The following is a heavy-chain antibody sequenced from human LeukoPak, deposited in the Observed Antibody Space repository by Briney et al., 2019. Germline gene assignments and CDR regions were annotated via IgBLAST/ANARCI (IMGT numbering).Heavy chain of an antibody. J-gene: IGHJ4*02. CDR1: GFTFGSYA. CDR3: AKESSISPWGHLDY. V-gene: IGHV3-23*01. Sequence: GGSLRPSCTASGFTFGSYAMSWVRQAPGKELEWVSGISGSGSNTYYADSVKGRFTFSRDNSKNTLYLQMNSLRAEDTAVYYCAKESSISPWGHLDYWGQGALVTVSS. CDR2: ISGSGSNT. D-gene: IGHD2-2*01.